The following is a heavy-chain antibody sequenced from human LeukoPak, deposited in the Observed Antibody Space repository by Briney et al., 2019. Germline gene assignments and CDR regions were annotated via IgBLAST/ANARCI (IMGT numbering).Heavy chain of an antibody. V-gene: IGHV1-69*13. CDR1: GGTFSSYA. CDR2: IIPIFGTA. J-gene: IGHJ4*02. Sequence: ASVKVSCKASGGTFSSYAISWVRQAPGQGLEWMGGIIPIFGTANYAQKFQGRVTITADESTSTAYMELSSLRSEDTAVYYCARDYGSRLVHDNSAYLKWGQGTLVTVSS. D-gene: IGHD3-22*01. CDR3: ARDYGSRLVHDNSAYLK.